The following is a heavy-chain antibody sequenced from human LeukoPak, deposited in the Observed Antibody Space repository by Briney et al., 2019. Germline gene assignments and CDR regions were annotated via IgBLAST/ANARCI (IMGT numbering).Heavy chain of an antibody. V-gene: IGHV3-64D*06. CDR3: VRGTGY. CDR2: ISSNGDNT. J-gene: IGHJ4*02. CDR1: GFTFSTYV. Sequence: GGALRLSCSVSGFTFSTYVMHWVRQAPGKGLEYVSAISSNGDNTYYADSVKGRFTISRDNSKNTLYLQMSSLRPDDTAVYFCVRGTGYWGQGTLVTVSS.